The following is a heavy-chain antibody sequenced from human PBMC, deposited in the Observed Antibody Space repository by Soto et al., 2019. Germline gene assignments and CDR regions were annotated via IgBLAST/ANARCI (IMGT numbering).Heavy chain of an antibody. Sequence: QVQLVESGGGVVQPGRSLRLSCAASGFTFSSYAMHWVRQAPGKGLEWVAVISYDGSNKCYADSVKGRFTISRDNSKNTLYLQMNSLRAEDTAVYYCARDLMVGLYYYDSSGYYAPDYWGQGTLVTVSS. D-gene: IGHD3-22*01. V-gene: IGHV3-30-3*01. CDR3: ARDLMVGLYYYDSSGYYAPDY. J-gene: IGHJ4*02. CDR2: ISYDGSNK. CDR1: GFTFSSYA.